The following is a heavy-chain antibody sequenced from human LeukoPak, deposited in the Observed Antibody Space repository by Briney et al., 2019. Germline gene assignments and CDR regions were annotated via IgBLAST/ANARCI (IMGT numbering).Heavy chain of an antibody. CDR2: IYYSGST. CDR1: GGPFSSYY. V-gene: IGHV4-59*08. CDR3: ARHAYGSGWAGRERGYYFDY. J-gene: IGHJ4*02. D-gene: IGHD6-19*01. Sequence: SVTLTLTCTVSGGPFSSYYGSWIRQPPGKGLEWIGYIYYSGSTNYNPSLKSRVTIAVDTSKNQFSLKQRSVTAAETAVYYCARHAYGSGWAGRERGYYFDYWGQGTLVTVSS.